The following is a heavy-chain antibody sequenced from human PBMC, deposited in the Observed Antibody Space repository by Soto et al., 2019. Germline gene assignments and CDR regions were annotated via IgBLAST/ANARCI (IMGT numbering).Heavy chain of an antibody. D-gene: IGHD6-13*01. Sequence: QVQLVESGGGVVQPGRSLRLSCAASGFTFSSYGMHWVRQAPGKGLEWVAVIWYDGSNKYYADSVKGRFTISRDNSKNTLYLQMNRLRAEDTAVYYCARGGAAAGTGYNWFDPWGQGTLVTVSS. V-gene: IGHV3-33*01. CDR1: GFTFSSYG. CDR2: IWYDGSNK. J-gene: IGHJ5*02. CDR3: ARGGAAAGTGYNWFDP.